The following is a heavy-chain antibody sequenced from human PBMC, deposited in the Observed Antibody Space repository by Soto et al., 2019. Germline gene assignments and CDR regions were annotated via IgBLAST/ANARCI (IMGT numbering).Heavy chain of an antibody. J-gene: IGHJ6*02. CDR1: GGSISGYY. Sequence: PSETLSLTCNVSGGSISGYYWRWIRQSPGKGLEYIGYIYYRGSTNYNSSLKSRVTMSVDTSRNQFSLKMNSVTAADTAVYYCARQQLLPFSYALDVRGQGTTVTVSS. CDR2: IYYRGST. CDR3: ARQQLLPFSYALDV. D-gene: IGHD1-26*01. V-gene: IGHV4-59*01.